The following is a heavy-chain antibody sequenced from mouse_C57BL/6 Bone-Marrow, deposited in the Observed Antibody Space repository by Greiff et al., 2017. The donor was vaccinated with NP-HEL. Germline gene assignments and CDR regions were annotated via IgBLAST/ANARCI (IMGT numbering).Heavy chain of an antibody. CDR3: ARPYYYGSSHFAY. J-gene: IGHJ3*01. D-gene: IGHD1-1*01. V-gene: IGHV1-64*01. Sequence: VQLQQSGAELVKPGASVKISCKASGYAFSSYWMNWVKQRPGKGLEWIGMIHPNSGSTNYNEKFKSKATLTVDKSSSTAYVQLSSLTSEDSAVYYCARPYYYGSSHFAYWGEGTLVTVSA. CDR2: IHPNSGST. CDR1: GYAFSSYW.